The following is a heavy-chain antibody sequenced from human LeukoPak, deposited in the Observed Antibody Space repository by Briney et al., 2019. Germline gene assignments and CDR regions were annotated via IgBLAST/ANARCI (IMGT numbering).Heavy chain of an antibody. CDR2: IYPGDSDT. Sequence: GESLKISCKGSGYSFTNYWIGWVRQMSGKGLEWMGIIYPGDSDTRYSPSFQGQVTISADKSISTAYLQWSSLKASDTAMYYCARQLHYDSGIVGTDYWGQGTLVTVSS. V-gene: IGHV5-51*01. CDR3: ARQLHYDSGIVGTDY. J-gene: IGHJ4*02. D-gene: IGHD3-10*01. CDR1: GYSFTNYW.